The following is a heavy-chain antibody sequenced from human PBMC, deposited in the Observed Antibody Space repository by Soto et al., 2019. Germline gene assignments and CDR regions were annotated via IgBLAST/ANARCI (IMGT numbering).Heavy chain of an antibody. CDR2: IWYDGSNK. V-gene: IGHV3-33*01. J-gene: IGHJ6*02. CDR3: ARDFGLATVTTIHYYYYGMDV. D-gene: IGHD4-17*01. CDR1: GFTFSSYG. Sequence: PAGSLRLSCAASGFTFSSYGLHWVRQAPGKGLEWVAVIWYDGSNKYYADSVKGRFTISRDNSKNTLYLQMNSLRAEDTAVYYCARDFGLATVTTIHYYYYGMDVWGQGATVTVSS.